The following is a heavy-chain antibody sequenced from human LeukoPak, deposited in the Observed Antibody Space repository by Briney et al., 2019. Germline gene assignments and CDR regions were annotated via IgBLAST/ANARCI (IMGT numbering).Heavy chain of an antibody. D-gene: IGHD5-18*01. Sequence: GGSLRLSCAASGFTFDDYGMSWVRQAPGKGLEWVSGINWNGGSTGYAGSVKGRFTISRDNAKNSLYLQMNSLRAEDTALYYCARVARGYSYGYYYYYYMDVWGKGTTVTVSS. V-gene: IGHV3-20*04. J-gene: IGHJ6*03. CDR2: INWNGGST. CDR1: GFTFDDYG. CDR3: ARVARGYSYGYYYYYYMDV.